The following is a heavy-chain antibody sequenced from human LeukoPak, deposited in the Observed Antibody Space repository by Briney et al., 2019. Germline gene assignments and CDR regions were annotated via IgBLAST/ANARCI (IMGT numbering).Heavy chain of an antibody. D-gene: IGHD6-13*01. CDR2: IIPIFGTA. J-gene: IGHJ1*01. Sequence: GASVKVSCKASGGTFSSYAISWVRQAPGQGLEWMGGIIPIFGTANYAQKFQGRVTITADESTSTAYMELSSLRSEDTAVYYCARGTGIAAAVTSLFQYWGQGTLVTVSS. CDR1: GGTFSSYA. CDR3: ARGTGIAAAVTSLFQY. V-gene: IGHV1-69*01.